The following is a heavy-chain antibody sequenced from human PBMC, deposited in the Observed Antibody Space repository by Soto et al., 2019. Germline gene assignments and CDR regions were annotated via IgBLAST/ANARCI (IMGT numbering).Heavy chain of an antibody. Sequence: QVQLVESGGGVVQPGRSLRLSCAASGFTFSSYGMHWVRQAPGKGLEWVAVISYDGSNKYYADSVKGRFTISRDNSKKTMYLQMNSLRAEDTAVYYCAKAGQAMVGFRGSEYYGMDVWGQGTTVTVSS. V-gene: IGHV3-30*18. CDR3: AKAGQAMVGFRGSEYYGMDV. J-gene: IGHJ6*02. CDR1: GFTFSSYG. D-gene: IGHD5-18*01. CDR2: ISYDGSNK.